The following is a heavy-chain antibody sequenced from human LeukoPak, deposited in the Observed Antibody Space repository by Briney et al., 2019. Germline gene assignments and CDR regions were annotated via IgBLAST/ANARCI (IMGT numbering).Heavy chain of an antibody. CDR2: MNPNSGNT. V-gene: IGHV1-8*01. J-gene: IGHJ5*02. CDR1: GYTFTSYD. Sequence: ASVKVSCKASGYTFTSYDINWVRPATGQGLEWMGWMNPNSGNTGYAQKFQGRVTMTRNTSISTAYMELSSLRSEDTAVYYCARAGYCSSTSCYGDWFDPWGQGTLVTVSS. CDR3: ARAGYCSSTSCYGDWFDP. D-gene: IGHD2-2*03.